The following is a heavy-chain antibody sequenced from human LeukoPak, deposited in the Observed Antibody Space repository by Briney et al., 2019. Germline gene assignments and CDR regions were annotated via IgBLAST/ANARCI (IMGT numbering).Heavy chain of an antibody. D-gene: IGHD3-16*01. CDR3: ARDVAAQGGVYFDY. Sequence: PGGSLRLSCAAAGFTVSSNSMSWVRQAPGKGLVWVSVIYTGGTTYYADSVKGRFTISRDNSKNTLYLQMNSLRAEDTAVYYCARDVAAQGGVYFDYWGQGTLVTVSS. CDR2: IYTGGTT. CDR1: GFTVSSNS. J-gene: IGHJ4*02. V-gene: IGHV3-66*01.